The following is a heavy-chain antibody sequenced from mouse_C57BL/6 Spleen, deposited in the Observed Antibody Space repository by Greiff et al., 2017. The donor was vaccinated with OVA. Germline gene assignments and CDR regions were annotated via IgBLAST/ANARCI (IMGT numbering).Heavy chain of an antibody. J-gene: IGHJ2*01. CDR3: ARGEGYDGYFDY. CDR1: GYTFTSYW. V-gene: IGHV1-52*01. CDR2: IDPSDSET. Sequence: QVQLQQPGAELVRPGSSVKLSCKASGYTFTSYWMHWVKQRPIQGLEWIGNIDPSDSETHYNQKFKDKATLTVDKSSSTAYMQLSSLTSEDSAVYYCARGEGYDGYFDYWGQGTTLTVSS. D-gene: IGHD2-3*01.